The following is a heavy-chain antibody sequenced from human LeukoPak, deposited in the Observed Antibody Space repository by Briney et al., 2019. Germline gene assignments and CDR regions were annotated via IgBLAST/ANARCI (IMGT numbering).Heavy chain of an antibody. CDR3: ARDKIFKYGMDV. V-gene: IGHV1-18*01. Sequence: RXXXGXXLEWMGWISAYNGNTNYAQKLQGRVTMTTDTSTSTAYMELRSLRSDDTAVYYCARDKIFKYGMDVWGQGTTVTVSS. CDR2: ISAYNGNT. D-gene: IGHD3-3*01. J-gene: IGHJ6*02.